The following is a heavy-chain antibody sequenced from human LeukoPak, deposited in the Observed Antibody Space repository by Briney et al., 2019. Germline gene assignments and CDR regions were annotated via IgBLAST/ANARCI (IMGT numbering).Heavy chain of an antibody. CDR1: GGTVRTYA. D-gene: IGHD3-22*01. Sequence: SVKVSCKASGGTVRTYAISWARQAPGQGLEWMGGTIPIFGTANYAQKFQGRVTITADESTSTAYMELSSLTSEDTAIYYCARGSLDYAKYNYDSSEAYYFDYWGQGTLVTVSS. CDR2: TIPIFGTA. J-gene: IGHJ4*02. V-gene: IGHV1-69*13. CDR3: ARGSLDYAKYNYDSSEAYYFDY.